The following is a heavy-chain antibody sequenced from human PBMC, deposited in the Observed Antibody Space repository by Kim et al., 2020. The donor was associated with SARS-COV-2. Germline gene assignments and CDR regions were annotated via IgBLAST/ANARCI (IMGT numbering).Heavy chain of an antibody. CDR2: IYYSGST. V-gene: IGHV4-59*08. Sequence: SETLSLTCTVSGGSISSYYWSWIRQPPGKGLEWIGYIYYSGSTNYNPSLKSRVTISVDTSKNQFSLKLSSVTAADTAVYYCARLTMIVVGWFDRWGQRTLVTVSS. CDR1: GGSISSYY. CDR3: ARLTMIVVGWFDR. J-gene: IGHJ5*02. D-gene: IGHD3-22*01.